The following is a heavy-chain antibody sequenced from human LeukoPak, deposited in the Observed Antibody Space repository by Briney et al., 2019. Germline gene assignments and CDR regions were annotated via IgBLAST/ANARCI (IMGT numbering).Heavy chain of an antibody. V-gene: IGHV3-23*01. Sequence: PGGSLRLSCAASGITFSNYGMSWVRQAPGKGLEWVAAISNSAGRTYYADSVKGRFPISRDNSKDTLFLLMNTLRADDTAVYYCAAMTGPTFDYWGQGALVTVSS. D-gene: IGHD3-9*01. CDR2: ISNSAGRT. CDR1: GITFSNYG. J-gene: IGHJ4*02. CDR3: AAMTGPTFDY.